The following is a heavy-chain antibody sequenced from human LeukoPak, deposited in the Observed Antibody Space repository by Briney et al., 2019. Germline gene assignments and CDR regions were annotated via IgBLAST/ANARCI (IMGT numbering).Heavy chain of an antibody. D-gene: IGHD5-18*01. CDR3: ARGRYNYGSPSYSFDY. Sequence: GGSLRLSCAASGFTFSSYEMSWVRQAPGKGLEWVSYITSGSTIYYADSVKGRFTISRNNAKNSLYLQMNSLRGEDTAVYYCARGRYNYGSPSYSFDYWGQGTLVTVSS. V-gene: IGHV3-48*03. J-gene: IGHJ4*02. CDR1: GFTFSSYE. CDR2: ITSGSTI.